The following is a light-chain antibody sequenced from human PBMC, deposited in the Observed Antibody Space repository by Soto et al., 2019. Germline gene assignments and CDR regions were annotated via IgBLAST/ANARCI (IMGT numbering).Light chain of an antibody. Sequence: EIVLTQSPGTLFLSPGERATLSCRASQTINSSYLAWYQRKPGQAPRLLICGTSSRATGIPDRFSGSGSGTDFTLTISRLEPEDFAVYYCQQYGSSPRTFGQGTKVDIK. CDR2: GTS. V-gene: IGKV3-20*01. J-gene: IGKJ1*01. CDR1: QTINSSY. CDR3: QQYGSSPRT.